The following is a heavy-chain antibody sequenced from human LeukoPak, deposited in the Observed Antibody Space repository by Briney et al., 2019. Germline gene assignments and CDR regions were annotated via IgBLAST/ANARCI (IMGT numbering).Heavy chain of an antibody. D-gene: IGHD3-10*01. Sequence: GGSLRLSCAASGFTFSSYWMTWVRQAPGKGLEWVANIKQDGSEKYYVDSVKGRFTISRDNAKNSLYLQMNSLSAGDTAVYYCARGFRVLDYWGQGTLVTVSS. J-gene: IGHJ4*02. CDR2: IKQDGSEK. CDR3: ARGFRVLDY. CDR1: GFTFSSYW. V-gene: IGHV3-7*01.